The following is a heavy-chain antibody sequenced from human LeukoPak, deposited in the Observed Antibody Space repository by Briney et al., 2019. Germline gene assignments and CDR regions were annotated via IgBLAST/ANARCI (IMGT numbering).Heavy chain of an antibody. Sequence: PGGSLRLSCAASGFTLSSYGMHWVRQAPGKGLEWVAVISYDGSNKYYADSVKGRFTISRDNSKNTLYLQMNSLRAEDTAVYYCARDLGIQGHAFDIWGQGTMVTVSS. J-gene: IGHJ3*02. CDR1: GFTLSSYG. D-gene: IGHD3-10*01. V-gene: IGHV3-30*03. CDR2: ISYDGSNK. CDR3: ARDLGIQGHAFDI.